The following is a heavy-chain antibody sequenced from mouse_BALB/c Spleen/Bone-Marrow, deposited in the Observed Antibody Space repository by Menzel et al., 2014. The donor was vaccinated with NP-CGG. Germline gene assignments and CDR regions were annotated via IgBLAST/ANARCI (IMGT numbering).Heavy chain of an antibody. V-gene: IGHV1S81*02. CDR1: GYTFTSYW. Sequence: QVQLQQSGAELVKPGASVKLSCKASGYTFTSYWMHWVKLRPGQGFEWIGEINPNNGGSNYNEKFKRKATLTVDKSSSTAYMQLSSLTYEESAVYYCARLVYGSSDYDMDNWGQGTAVTVSS. D-gene: IGHD1-1*01. CDR3: ARLVYGSSDYDMDN. J-gene: IGHJ4*01. CDR2: INPNNGGS.